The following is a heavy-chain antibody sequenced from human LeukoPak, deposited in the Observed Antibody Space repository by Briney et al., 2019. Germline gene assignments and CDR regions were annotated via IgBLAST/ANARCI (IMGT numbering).Heavy chain of an antibody. CDR3: AKLTVTTLTY. CDR1: GFTFSSYS. Sequence: PGGSLRLSCAASGFTFSSYSMNWVRQAPGKGLEWVSYISSSSSTIYYADSVKGRFTISRDNAKNSLYLQMNSLRAEDTAVYYCAKLTVTTLTYWGQGTLVTVSS. V-gene: IGHV3-48*01. D-gene: IGHD4-17*01. CDR2: ISSSSSTI. J-gene: IGHJ4*02.